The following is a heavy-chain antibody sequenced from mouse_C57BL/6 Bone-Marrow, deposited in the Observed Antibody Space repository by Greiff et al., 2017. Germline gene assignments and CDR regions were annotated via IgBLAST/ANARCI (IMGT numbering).Heavy chain of an antibody. J-gene: IGHJ3*01. D-gene: IGHD2-4*01. Sequence: QVQLQQSGAELVRPGTSVKVSCKASGYAFTNYLIEWVKQRPGQGLEWIGVINPGSGGTNYNEKFKGKATLTADKSSSTAYMQLSSLTSEDSAVYFCARDYDVPIAYWGQGTLVTVSA. V-gene: IGHV1-54*01. CDR2: INPGSGGT. CDR3: ARDYDVPIAY. CDR1: GYAFTNYL.